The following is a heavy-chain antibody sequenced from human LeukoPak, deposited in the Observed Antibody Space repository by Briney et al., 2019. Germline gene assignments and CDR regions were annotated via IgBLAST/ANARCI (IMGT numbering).Heavy chain of an antibody. J-gene: IGHJ4*02. CDR3: ARADCSSISCYKVPDY. CDR2: ISGNSFHM. CDR1: GFDFSDFT. V-gene: IGHV3-21*01. D-gene: IGHD2-2*02. Sequence: GGSLRLSCEVSGFDFSDFTMHWVRQAPGKGLEWVSSISGNSFHMHYADSMKGRFTISRDNAKNSLYLQMNSLRAEDTAVYYCARADCSSISCYKVPDYWGQGTLVTVSS.